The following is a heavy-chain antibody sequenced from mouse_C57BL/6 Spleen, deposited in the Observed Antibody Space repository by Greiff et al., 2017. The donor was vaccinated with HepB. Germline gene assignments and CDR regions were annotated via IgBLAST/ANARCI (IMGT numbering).Heavy chain of an antibody. V-gene: IGHV1-18*01. D-gene: IGHD2-12*01. CDR3: AREGLYAFAY. CDR1: GYTFTDYN. CDR2: INPNNGGT. Sequence: VQLQQSGPELVKPGASVKITCKASGYTFTDYNMDWVKQSHGKSLEWIGDINPNNGGTIYNQKFKGKATLTVDKSSSTAYMELRSLTSEDTAVYYCAREGLYAFAYWGQGTLVTVSA. J-gene: IGHJ3*01.